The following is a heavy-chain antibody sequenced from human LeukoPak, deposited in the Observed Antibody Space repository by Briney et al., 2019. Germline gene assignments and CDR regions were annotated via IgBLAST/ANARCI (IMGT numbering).Heavy chain of an antibody. J-gene: IGHJ6*02. V-gene: IGHV5-10-1*01. D-gene: IGHD3-9*01. CDR2: IDPSDSYT. CDR1: GYSFTSYW. CDR3: ARYYDILTGYYGYYYYGMDV. Sequence: GESLKISCKGSGYSFTSYWISWVRQMPGKGLEWKGRIDPSDSYTNYSPSFQGHVTISADESISTAYLQWSSLKASDTAMYYCARYYDILTGYYGYYYYGMDVWGQGTTVTVSS.